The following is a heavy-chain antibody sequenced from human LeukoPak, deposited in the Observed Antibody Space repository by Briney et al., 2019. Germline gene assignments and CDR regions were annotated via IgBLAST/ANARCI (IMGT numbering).Heavy chain of an antibody. Sequence: SQTLSLTCTVSGASINSGGYSWSWIRQHPGKGLEWIGYIYYSGSTYYNPSLKSRVTISVDTSKNQFSLKLSSVTAADTAVYYCARGNRGYSYGLFDYWGQGTLVTVSS. J-gene: IGHJ4*02. CDR2: IYYSGST. CDR3: ARGNRGYSYGLFDY. CDR1: GASINSGGYS. V-gene: IGHV4-31*03. D-gene: IGHD5-18*01.